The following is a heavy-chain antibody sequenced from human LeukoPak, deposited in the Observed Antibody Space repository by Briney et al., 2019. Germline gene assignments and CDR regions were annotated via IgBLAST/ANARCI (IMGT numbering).Heavy chain of an antibody. CDR2: ISYDGSHK. CDR1: GFTFNSYA. D-gene: IGHD3-10*01. J-gene: IGHJ4*02. Sequence: GGSLRLSCAASGFTFNSYAIHWVRQAPGKGLEWVAVISYDGSHKYYADSVKGRFTISRDSSKNTVYLQMNSLRAEDTAVYYCAKDRRDYYGSGSLPDYWGQGTLVTVSS. CDR3: AKDRRDYYGSGSLPDY. V-gene: IGHV3-30*04.